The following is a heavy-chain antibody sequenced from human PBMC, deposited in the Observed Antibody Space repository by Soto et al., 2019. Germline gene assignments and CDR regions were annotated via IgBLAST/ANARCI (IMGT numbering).Heavy chain of an antibody. J-gene: IGHJ6*02. V-gene: IGHV4-4*02. CDR3: VRPLPSGRNYGLDV. CDR2: IYHSGST. CDR1: GGSISSSNW. D-gene: IGHD3-10*01. Sequence: SETLSLTCAVSGGSISSSNWWSWVRQPPGKGLEWIGEIYHSGSTNYNPSLKSRVTISVDKSKNQFSLKLSSVTAADTAVYYCVRPLPSGRNYGLDVWGQGTTVTVSS.